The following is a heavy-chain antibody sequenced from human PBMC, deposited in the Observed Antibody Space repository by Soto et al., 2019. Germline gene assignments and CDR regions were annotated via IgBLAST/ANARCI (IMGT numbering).Heavy chain of an antibody. J-gene: IGHJ4*02. Sequence: QVQLQESGPGLVKPSQTLSLTCTVSGGSISSGGYYWSWIRQHPGKGLEWIGYIYYSGSTYYNPSLKSRVTISVDTSKNHFSLKLSSVTAADTAVYYCARGTYYYDSSGYYGESLAGYFDYWGQGTLVTVSS. CDR1: GGSISSGGYY. CDR3: ARGTYYYDSSGYYGESLAGYFDY. CDR2: IYYSGST. V-gene: IGHV4-31*03. D-gene: IGHD3-22*01.